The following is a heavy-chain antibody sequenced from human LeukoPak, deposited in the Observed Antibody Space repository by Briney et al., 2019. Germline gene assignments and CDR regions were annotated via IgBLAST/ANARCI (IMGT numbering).Heavy chain of an antibody. CDR3: ARGGACGGDCFAAADAFDI. Sequence: SETLSLTXAVSGYSISSGYYWGWIRQPPGKRLEWIGSIYHSGSTYYNPSLKSRVTISVDTSKNQFSLKLTSMTAADTAIYYCARGGACGGDCFAAADAFDIWGRGTMVTVSS. CDR2: IYHSGST. V-gene: IGHV4-38-2*01. D-gene: IGHD2-21*01. J-gene: IGHJ3*02. CDR1: GYSISSGYY.